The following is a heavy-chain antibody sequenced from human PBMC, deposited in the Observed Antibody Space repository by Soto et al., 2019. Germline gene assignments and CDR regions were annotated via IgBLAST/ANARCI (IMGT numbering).Heavy chain of an antibody. Sequence: QLQLQESGSGLVKPSQTLSLTCAVSGGSISSGGYSWSWIRQPPGKGLEWIGYIYHSGRTSYTPSPKRRVTISVARSKTPFSLKLGTVTAADTAVYYCARLPDRWGQGTLVTVSS. CDR3: ARLPDR. CDR2: IYHSGRT. D-gene: IGHD2-2*01. V-gene: IGHV4-30-2*01. CDR1: GGSISSGGYS. J-gene: IGHJ5*02.